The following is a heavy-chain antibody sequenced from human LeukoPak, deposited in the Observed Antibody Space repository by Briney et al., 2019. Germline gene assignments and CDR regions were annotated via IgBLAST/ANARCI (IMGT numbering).Heavy chain of an antibody. D-gene: IGHD5-18*01. Sequence: GGSLRLSCAASGFTVSSNYMSWVRQAPGKGLEWVSVIYSGGSTYYADSVKGRFTICRDNSKNTLYLQMNSLRAEDTAVYYCERRYSYGLFDYWGQGTLVTVSS. V-gene: IGHV3-53*01. CDR1: GFTVSSNY. J-gene: IGHJ4*02. CDR2: IYSGGST. CDR3: ERRYSYGLFDY.